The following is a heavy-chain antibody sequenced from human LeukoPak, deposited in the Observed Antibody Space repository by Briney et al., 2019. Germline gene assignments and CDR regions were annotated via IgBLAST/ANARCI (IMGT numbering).Heavy chain of an antibody. Sequence: GGSLRLSCAASGFTFSAYAMAWVRRPPGRGLEWVSTMALSGGPTHYADAVEGRFTISRDNSKNTLYLQMNSLRAEDTAVYYCAKVLPTGSSWYPDGMDVWGQGTTVTVSS. V-gene: IGHV3-23*01. CDR1: GFTFSAYA. CDR2: MALSGGPT. CDR3: AKVLPTGSSWYPDGMDV. J-gene: IGHJ6*02. D-gene: IGHD6-13*01.